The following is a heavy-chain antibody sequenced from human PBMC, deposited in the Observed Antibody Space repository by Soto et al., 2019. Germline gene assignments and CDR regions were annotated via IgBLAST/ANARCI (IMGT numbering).Heavy chain of an antibody. J-gene: IGHJ6*02. CDR2: IYYSGST. CDR3: TRREGSGSYYYYYYGMDV. V-gene: IGHV4-39*01. Sequence: SATLSLTCTLFCPSITNRNYYWAWTRKPPGKGLEWIGSIYYSGSTYYSPSLKSRDTLSVDTSKNQFSLRVTSVTAADTAVYYCTRREGSGSYYYYYYGMDVWGQGTTVT. CDR1: CPSITNRNYY. D-gene: IGHD3-10*01.